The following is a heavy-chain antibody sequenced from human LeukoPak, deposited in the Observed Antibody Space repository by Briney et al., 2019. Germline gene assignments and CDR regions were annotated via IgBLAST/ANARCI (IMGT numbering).Heavy chain of an antibody. V-gene: IGHV3-64*04. D-gene: IGHD1-26*01. CDR2: ISSKGVST. CDR1: GFTISIYA. Sequence: GGSLRLSCSASGFTISIYAMHWVRQAPGKGLEYVSGISSKGVSTYYADSVKGRFTISRGNAKNTLYLQMNSLRVEDTAVYYCGRALGSPLDYWGQGTLVTVSA. CDR3: GRALGSPLDY. J-gene: IGHJ4*02.